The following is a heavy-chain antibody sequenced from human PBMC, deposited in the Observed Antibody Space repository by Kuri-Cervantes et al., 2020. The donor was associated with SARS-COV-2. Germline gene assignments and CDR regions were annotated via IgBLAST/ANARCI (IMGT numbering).Heavy chain of an antibody. V-gene: IGHV3-48*02. J-gene: IGHJ6*02. Sequence: GESLKISCAASGFTFSNYDMNWVRQAPGKGLEWVSYISSSSRTMYNADSVTGRYTISRDNAKNSLYLQMNSLRDEDTAVYYCARYGFGYSTFYGMDVWGQGTTVTVSS. CDR3: ARYGFGYSTFYGMDV. CDR2: ISSSSRTM. D-gene: IGHD6-13*01. CDR1: GFTFSNYD.